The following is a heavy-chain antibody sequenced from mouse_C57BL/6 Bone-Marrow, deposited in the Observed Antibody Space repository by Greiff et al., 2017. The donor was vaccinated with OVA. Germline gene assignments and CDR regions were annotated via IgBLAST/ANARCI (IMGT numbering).Heavy chain of an antibody. CDR1: GYAFSSYW. Sequence: QVQLKESGAELVKPGASVKISCKASGYAFSSYWMNWVKQRPGKGLEWIGQIYPGDGDTNYKGKFKGKATLTADKSSSTAYMHLSSLTSEDSAVYFCARYSYAIDYWGQGTSVTVSA. V-gene: IGHV1-80*01. J-gene: IGHJ4*01. CDR3: ARYSYAIDY. CDR2: IYPGDGDT.